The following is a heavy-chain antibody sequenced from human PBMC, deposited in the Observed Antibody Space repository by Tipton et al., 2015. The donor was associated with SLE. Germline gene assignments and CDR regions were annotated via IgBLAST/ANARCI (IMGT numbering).Heavy chain of an antibody. CDR1: GGSISSYY. CDR2: IYYSGST. CDR3: ARGYSSGWCVY. V-gene: IGHV4-59*01. Sequence: TLSLTCTVSGGSISSYYCSWIRQPPGKGLEWIGYIYYSGSTNYNPSLKSRVTISVDTSKNQFSLKLSSVTAADTAVYYCARGYSSGWCVYWGQGTLATVSS. J-gene: IGHJ4*02. D-gene: IGHD6-19*01.